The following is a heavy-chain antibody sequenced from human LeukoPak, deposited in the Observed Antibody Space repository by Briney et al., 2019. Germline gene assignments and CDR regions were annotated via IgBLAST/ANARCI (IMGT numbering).Heavy chain of an antibody. Sequence: AGGSLRLSCAVSGLSFRDNYMSWIRQAPGKGLEWVSYISNTGSYTNYADSVKGRFTISRDDATNSLFLQMDSLRAEDTAVYYCARAIVRGPGGHFDYWGQGTLVTVPS. D-gene: IGHD3-22*01. V-gene: IGHV3-11*03. CDR1: GLSFRDNY. CDR3: ARAIVRGPGGHFDY. J-gene: IGHJ4*02. CDR2: ISNTGSYT.